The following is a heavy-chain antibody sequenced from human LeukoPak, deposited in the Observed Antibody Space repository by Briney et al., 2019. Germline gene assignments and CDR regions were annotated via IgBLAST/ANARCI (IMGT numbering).Heavy chain of an antibody. Sequence: GGPLRLSCAASGFTVSSNYMSWVRQAPGKGLEWVSVIYSGGSTYYADSVKGRFTISRDNSKNTLYLQMNSLRAEDTAVYYCARETMVRGVNFDYWGQGTLVTVSS. CDR2: IYSGGST. D-gene: IGHD3-10*01. V-gene: IGHV3-66*01. CDR3: ARETMVRGVNFDY. J-gene: IGHJ4*02. CDR1: GFTVSSNY.